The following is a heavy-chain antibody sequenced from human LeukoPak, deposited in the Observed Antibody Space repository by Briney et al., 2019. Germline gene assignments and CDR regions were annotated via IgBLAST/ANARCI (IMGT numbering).Heavy chain of an antibody. J-gene: IGHJ5*02. D-gene: IGHD6-13*01. V-gene: IGHV4-39*07. CDR3: AGVSRIAAAQNWFDP. Sequence: SETQSLTCTVSGGSLTSISYYWGWIRQPPGKGLEWIGSIYYSGSTYYNPSLKSRVTISVDTSKDQFSLKLTSVTAADTAVYYCAGVSRIAAAQNWFDPWGQGTLVTVSS. CDR1: GGSLTSISYY. CDR2: IYYSGST.